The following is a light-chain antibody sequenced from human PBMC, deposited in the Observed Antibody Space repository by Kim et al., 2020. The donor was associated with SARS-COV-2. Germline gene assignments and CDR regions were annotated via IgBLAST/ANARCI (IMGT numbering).Light chain of an antibody. CDR1: QSISSW. V-gene: IGKV1-5*03. CDR2: KAS. J-gene: IGKJ2*01. Sequence: SASVGDRVTITCRASQSISSWLAWYQQKPGKAPKLQIYKASSLESGVPSRFSGSGSGTEFTLTISSLQPDDFATYYCQQYNSYSQTFGQGTKLEI. CDR3: QQYNSYSQT.